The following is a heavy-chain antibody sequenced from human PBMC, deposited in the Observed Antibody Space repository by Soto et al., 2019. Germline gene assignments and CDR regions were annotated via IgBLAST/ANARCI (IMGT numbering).Heavy chain of an antibody. D-gene: IGHD6-13*01. V-gene: IGHV4-39*01. J-gene: IGHJ3*02. CDR1: GGSISSSSYY. CDR2: IYYSGST. CDR3: ARRLTGYSSSWYAFDI. Sequence: SETLSLTCTVSGGSISSSSYYWGWIRRPPGKGLEWIGSIYYSGSTYYNPSLKSRVTISVDTSKNQFSLKLSSVTAADTAVYYCARRLTGYSSSWYAFDIWGQGTMVTVSS.